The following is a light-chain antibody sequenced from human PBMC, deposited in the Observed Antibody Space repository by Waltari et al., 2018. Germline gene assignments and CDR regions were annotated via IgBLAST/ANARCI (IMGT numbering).Light chain of an antibody. Sequence: DIVMTQSPGSLAVSLGERATINCKSSQNVLSSSNNKNYIAWYQQKSGQPPKLLIYWTSTRESGVPDRFSGSGSGTDFALTISSLQAEDVAVYYCQQYYTTPWTFGQGTKVEIK. CDR3: QQYYTTPWT. CDR1: QNVLSSSNNKNY. CDR2: WTS. V-gene: IGKV4-1*01. J-gene: IGKJ1*01.